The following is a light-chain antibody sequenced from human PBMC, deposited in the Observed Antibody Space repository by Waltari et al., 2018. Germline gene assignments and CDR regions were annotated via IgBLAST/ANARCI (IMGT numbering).Light chain of an antibody. J-gene: IGKJ1*01. CDR2: LGS. Sequence: LTQSPGTLSLSPGERATLSCRSSQSLLHSNGYNYLDWYLQKPGQSPQLLIYLGSNRASGVPDRFSGSGSGTDFTLKISRVEAEDVGVYYCMQSLQALWTFGQGTKVEIK. V-gene: IGKV2-28*01. CDR1: QSLLHSNGYNY. CDR3: MQSLQALWT.